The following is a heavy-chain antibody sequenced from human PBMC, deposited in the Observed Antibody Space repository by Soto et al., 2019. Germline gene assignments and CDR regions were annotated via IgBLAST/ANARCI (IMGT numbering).Heavy chain of an antibody. J-gene: IGHJ4*02. CDR1: GFTFNGYA. V-gene: IGHV3-23*01. D-gene: IGHD6-19*01. Sequence: PGGSLRLSCSASGFTFNGYAMGWVRQAPGKGLEWVSAIIDDGGRAYYADSVKGRFTISRDNFKNTLSLQMNSLRAEDTAVYYCAKDKMEQWLVGGYFDYWGQGTQVTVSS. CDR2: IIDDGGRA. CDR3: AKDKMEQWLVGGYFDY.